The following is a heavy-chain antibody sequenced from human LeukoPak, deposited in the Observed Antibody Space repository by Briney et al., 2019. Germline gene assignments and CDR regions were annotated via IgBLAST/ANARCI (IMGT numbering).Heavy chain of an antibody. Sequence: GGSLRLSCAASGFTFSNFAMSWVRQAPGKGLEWVSAIRGSAGDTYYADSVKGRFTISRDNSKNTLYLQMNSLRAEDTAVYYCARDRGRLHPKTFDYWGQGTLVTVSS. D-gene: IGHD5-24*01. V-gene: IGHV3-23*01. CDR1: GFTFSNFA. CDR3: ARDRGRLHPKTFDY. CDR2: IRGSAGDT. J-gene: IGHJ4*02.